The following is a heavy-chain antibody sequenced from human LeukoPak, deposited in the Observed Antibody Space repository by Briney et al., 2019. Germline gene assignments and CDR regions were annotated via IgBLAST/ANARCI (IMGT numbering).Heavy chain of an antibody. CDR2: IYTSGST. CDR1: GGSISSYY. V-gene: IGHV4-4*07. J-gene: IGHJ4*02. CDR3: ASSQYLEWYDY. Sequence: ASETLSLTCTVSGGSISSYYWSWIRQPAGKGLEWIGRIYTSGSTNYNPSLKRRATISVDTSNNQFSLKLSSVTAADTAVYYCASSQYLEWYDYWGQGTLVTVSS. D-gene: IGHD3-3*01.